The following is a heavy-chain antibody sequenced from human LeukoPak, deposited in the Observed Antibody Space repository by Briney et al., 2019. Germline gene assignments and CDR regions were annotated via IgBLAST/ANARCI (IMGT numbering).Heavy chain of an antibody. CDR3: ARGQYCSTTTCYSARRYFDF. V-gene: IGHV4-59*01. D-gene: IGHD2-2*01. Sequence: PGGSLRLSCAASGFTFSNYWMSWIRQPPGKGLEWIGYFYYSGSTNYNPSLKSRITMSVDTSKNQISLKLRSVTAADTAVYFCARGQYCSTTTCYSARRYFDFWGQGTLVTVSS. CDR1: GFTFSNYW. J-gene: IGHJ4*02. CDR2: FYYSGST.